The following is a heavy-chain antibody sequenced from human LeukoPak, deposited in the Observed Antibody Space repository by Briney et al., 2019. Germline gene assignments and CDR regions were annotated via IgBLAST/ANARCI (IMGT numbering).Heavy chain of an antibody. CDR3: ARGAQLWLTDYFDY. D-gene: IGHD5-18*01. J-gene: IGHJ4*02. Sequence: GASVKVPCKASGYTFTGYYMHWVRQAPGQGLEWMGWINSNSGGTNYAQKFQGRVTMTRDTSISTAYMELSRLRSDDTAVYYCARGAQLWLTDYFDYWDQGTLVTVSS. CDR2: INSNSGGT. V-gene: IGHV1-2*02. CDR1: GYTFTGYY.